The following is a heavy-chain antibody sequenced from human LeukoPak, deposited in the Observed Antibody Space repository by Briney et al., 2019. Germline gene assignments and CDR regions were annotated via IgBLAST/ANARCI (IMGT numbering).Heavy chain of an antibody. Sequence: GGSLRLSCAASGFTFSSYAMTWGRQAPGKGLEWVSGISGSGGRTNYAYSVKGRFIISRDNSKNTLYLQMNSLRAEDTAVYYCAKDLEATTVTTVDHWGRGNMVTVSS. J-gene: IGHJ4*02. CDR3: AKDLEATTVTTVDH. D-gene: IGHD4-17*01. CDR1: GFTFSSYA. CDR2: ISGSGGRT. V-gene: IGHV3-23*01.